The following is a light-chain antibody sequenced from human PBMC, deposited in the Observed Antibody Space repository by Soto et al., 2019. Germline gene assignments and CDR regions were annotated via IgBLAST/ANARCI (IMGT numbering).Light chain of an antibody. J-gene: IGKJ4*01. Sequence: EIVLTQSPATLSLSPGERATLSCRASQRVRNYLAWYQQKPGQAPRLLIYDTSNRATGIPARFSGSGSETDFTLTINRLEPEDFPVYYCQQRSNWPLTFGGGTKVEIK. CDR3: QQRSNWPLT. V-gene: IGKV3-11*01. CDR1: QRVRNY. CDR2: DTS.